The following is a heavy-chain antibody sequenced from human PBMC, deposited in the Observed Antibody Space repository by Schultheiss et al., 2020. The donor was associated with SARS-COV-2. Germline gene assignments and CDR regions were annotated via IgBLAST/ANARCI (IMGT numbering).Heavy chain of an antibody. D-gene: IGHD2-2*01. CDR2: INPNSGGT. V-gene: IGHV1-2*02. CDR1: GYTFTGYY. Sequence: ASVKVSCKASGYTFTGYYMHWVRQAPGQGLEWMGWINPNSGGTNYAQKFQGRVTMTRDTSISTAYMEVRSLRSDDTAVYYCARVVVPASDAFDIWGQGTTVTVSS. J-gene: IGHJ3*02. CDR3: ARVVVPASDAFDI.